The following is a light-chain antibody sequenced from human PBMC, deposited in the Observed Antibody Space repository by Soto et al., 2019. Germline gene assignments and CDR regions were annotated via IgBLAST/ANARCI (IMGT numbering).Light chain of an antibody. J-gene: IGKJ1*01. Sequence: DIQMTQSPSTLSASVGDRVTSTYRASQIIRCWLDWLQQPPGKAHKLLIYAASNLESAVPSRFNGSGSRGEFTLTSNGLQPDDIETYYFQQYITYPWTISQAIKVEI. CDR2: AAS. CDR1: QIIRCW. CDR3: QQYITYPWT. V-gene: IGKV1-5*03.